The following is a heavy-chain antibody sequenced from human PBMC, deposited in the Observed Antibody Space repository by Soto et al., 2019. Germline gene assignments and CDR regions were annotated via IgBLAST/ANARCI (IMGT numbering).Heavy chain of an antibody. V-gene: IGHV3-21*01. CDR2: ISSSSSFI. D-gene: IGHD1-26*01. J-gene: IGHJ4*02. CDR1: GFSLSDYS. CDR3: AGSSDDGRDN. Sequence: EVQLVESGGGLVKPGGSLRLSCAASGFSLSDYSMNWIRQAPGKGLEWVASISSSSSFIHYAESMKGRFTISRDNAKNSRYVQMNSRSAEDTAVYYCAGSSDDGRDNWGQGTLVTVSS.